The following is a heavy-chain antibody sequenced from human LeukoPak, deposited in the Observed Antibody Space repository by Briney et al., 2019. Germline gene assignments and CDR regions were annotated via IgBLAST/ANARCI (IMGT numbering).Heavy chain of an antibody. CDR1: GFTFSSYA. J-gene: IGHJ5*02. CDR3: ARETAYCGGDCYSGIGNWFDP. Sequence: GGSLRLSCAASGFTFSSYAMSWVRQAPGKGLEWVSSISSSSSYIYYADSVKGRFTISRDNAKNSLYLQMNSLRAEDTAVYYCARETAYCGGDCYSGIGNWFDPWGQGTLVTVSS. CDR2: ISSSSSYI. D-gene: IGHD2-21*02. V-gene: IGHV3-21*01.